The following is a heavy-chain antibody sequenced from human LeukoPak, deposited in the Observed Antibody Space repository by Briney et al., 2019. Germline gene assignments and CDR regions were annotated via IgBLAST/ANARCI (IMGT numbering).Heavy chain of an antibody. Sequence: KPSETLSLTCTVSVGSISSYYWSWIPQPPGKGLEWLGYYYYSGSPNYNPSLKSRVTLSLDTSKNPFSLKLSSVTAADTAVYYCARAGGGATLRYFDWLYYYGMDVWGKGTTVTVSS. CDR1: VGSISSYY. CDR3: ARAGGGATLRYFDWLYYYGMDV. J-gene: IGHJ6*04. CDR2: YYYSGSP. D-gene: IGHD3-9*01. V-gene: IGHV4-59*13.